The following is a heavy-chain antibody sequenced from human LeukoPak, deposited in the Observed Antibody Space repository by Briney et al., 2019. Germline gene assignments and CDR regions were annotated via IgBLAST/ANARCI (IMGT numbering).Heavy chain of an antibody. Sequence: SGTLSLTCAVSGGSISSSNWWSWVRQPPGKGLEWIGEIYHSGSTNYNPSLKSRVTISVDKSKNQFSLKLSSVTAADTAVYYCARMPLTRSSSWYGFDYWGQGTLVTVSS. J-gene: IGHJ4*02. CDR1: GGSISSSNW. D-gene: IGHD6-13*01. CDR2: IYHSGST. CDR3: ARMPLTRSSSWYGFDY. V-gene: IGHV4-4*02.